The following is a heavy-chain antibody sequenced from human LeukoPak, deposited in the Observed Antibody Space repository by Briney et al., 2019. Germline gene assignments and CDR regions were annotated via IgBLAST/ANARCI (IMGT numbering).Heavy chain of an antibody. J-gene: IGHJ4*02. CDR3: AKKSVAVQTSGGVGYFDY. V-gene: IGHV3-23*01. D-gene: IGHD5/OR15-5a*01. CDR1: GFPFNSYA. Sequence: GSLEPSCAAPGFPFNSYALGRVRQVPGEGLGWGSVISDRGGSTYYADSVKGRFTISRDNSKNTLYLQMNSLRAEDTAVYYCAKKSVAVQTSGGVGYFDYWGQGTLVTVSS. CDR2: ISDRGGST.